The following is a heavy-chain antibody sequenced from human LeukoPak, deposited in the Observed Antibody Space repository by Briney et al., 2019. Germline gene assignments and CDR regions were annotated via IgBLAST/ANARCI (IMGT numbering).Heavy chain of an antibody. Sequence: PSETLSLTCTVSGGSISSSSYYWGWIRQPPGKGLEWIGSIYYSGSTYYNPSLKSRVTISVDTSKNQFSLKLSSVTAADTAVYYCARDLGGTAMVSAYWGQGTLVTVSS. CDR3: ARDLGGTAMVSAY. CDR2: IYYSGST. V-gene: IGHV4-39*02. CDR1: GGSISSSSYY. J-gene: IGHJ4*02. D-gene: IGHD5-18*01.